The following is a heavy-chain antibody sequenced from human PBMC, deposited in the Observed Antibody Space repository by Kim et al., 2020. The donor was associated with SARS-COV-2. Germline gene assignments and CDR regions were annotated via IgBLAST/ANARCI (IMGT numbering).Heavy chain of an antibody. D-gene: IGHD2-2*01. V-gene: IGHV4-31*02. CDR3: ARVSTYCSSTSCLYYFDY. J-gene: IGHJ4*02. Sequence: KSRVTISVDTSKNQFSLKLSSVTAADTAVYYCARVSTYCSSTSCLYYFDYWGQGTLVTVSS.